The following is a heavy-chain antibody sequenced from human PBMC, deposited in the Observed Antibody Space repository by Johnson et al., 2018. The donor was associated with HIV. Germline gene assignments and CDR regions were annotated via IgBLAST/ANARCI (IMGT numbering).Heavy chain of an antibody. Sequence: MQLVESGGGLVQPGGSLRLSCAASGFTVSSNYMSWVRQAPGKGLEWVSVIYSGGSPYYADSVKGRFTISRDNSKNTLYLQMNSLRAEDTAVYYCAREYYDSSGYYYGGVSAFDIWGQGTMVTVSS. CDR2: IYSGGSP. V-gene: IGHV3-66*01. CDR3: AREYYDSSGYYYGGVSAFDI. D-gene: IGHD3-22*01. J-gene: IGHJ3*02. CDR1: GFTVSSNY.